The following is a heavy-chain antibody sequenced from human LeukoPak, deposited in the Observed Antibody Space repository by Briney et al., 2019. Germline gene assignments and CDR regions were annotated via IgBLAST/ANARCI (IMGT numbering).Heavy chain of an antibody. D-gene: IGHD2-15*01. J-gene: IGHJ5*02. CDR3: ARWARYCSSGSCYSWFDP. V-gene: IGHV3-7*01. CDR1: GFTFRSYW. Sequence: GGSLRLSCAASGFTFRSYWMSWVRQAPGKGLEWVANMKLDGSEEYYVDSVKGRFTVSSDNAKNSLYLQMNSLRVDDTAVYYCARWARYCSSGSCYSWFDPWGQGTLVTVSS. CDR2: MKLDGSEE.